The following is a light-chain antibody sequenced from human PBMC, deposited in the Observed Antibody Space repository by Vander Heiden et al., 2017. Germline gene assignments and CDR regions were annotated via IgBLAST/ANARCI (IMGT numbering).Light chain of an antibody. V-gene: IGLV2-14*01. CDR3: SSYTTSGTLV. Sequence: QSAPTPPASVSVSPGQSITISCTGTSSDIGSYNYVSWYQQHPGKAPKLMLYEVSNRPSGVSNRVSGSKSGNTASLTISGLQAEDEADYYCSSYTTSGTLVFGGGTKLTVL. CDR2: EVS. J-gene: IGLJ3*02. CDR1: SSDIGSYNY.